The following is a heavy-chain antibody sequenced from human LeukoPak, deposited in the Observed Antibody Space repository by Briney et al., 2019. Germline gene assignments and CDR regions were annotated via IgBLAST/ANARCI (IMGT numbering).Heavy chain of an antibody. D-gene: IGHD2-15*01. J-gene: IGHJ4*02. CDR3: AEDLFPYCSGGSCYVLDY. Sequence: GRSLRLSCAASGFTFSSYGMHWVRQAPGKGLEWVAVISYDGSNKYYADSVKGRFTISRDNSKNTLYLQMNSLRAEDTAVYYCAEDLFPYCSGGSCYVLDYWGQGTLVTVSS. CDR1: GFTFSSYG. CDR2: ISYDGSNK. V-gene: IGHV3-30*18.